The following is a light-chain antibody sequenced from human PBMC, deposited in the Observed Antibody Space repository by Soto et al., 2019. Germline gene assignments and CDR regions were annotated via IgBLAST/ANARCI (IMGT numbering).Light chain of an antibody. CDR2: EVS. Sequence: QSVLTQPASVSGSPGQSITISCTGTSSDVGGYNYVSWYQQHPGKAPKLMIYEVSNRPSGVSNRFSGSKSGNTASLTISGLQAEDEADYYCSSYTSSRTQVVFGGGTKVTVL. J-gene: IGLJ2*01. CDR3: SSYTSSRTQVV. V-gene: IGLV2-14*01. CDR1: SSDVGGYNY.